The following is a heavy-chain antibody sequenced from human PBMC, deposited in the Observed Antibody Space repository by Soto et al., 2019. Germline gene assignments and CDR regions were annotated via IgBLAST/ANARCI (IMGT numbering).Heavy chain of an antibody. CDR1: GYTFTSYA. D-gene: IGHD3-22*01. V-gene: IGHV1-3*01. J-gene: IGHJ3*02. CDR2: INAGNGNT. CDR3: ATTYYYDSSXXXNXXDI. Sequence: ASVKVSCKASGYTFTSYAMHWVRQAPGQRLEWMGWINAGNGNTKYSQKFQGRVTITRDTSASTAYMELSSLRSEDTAVYCCATTYYYDSSXXXNXXDIWGQGTMVTXXS.